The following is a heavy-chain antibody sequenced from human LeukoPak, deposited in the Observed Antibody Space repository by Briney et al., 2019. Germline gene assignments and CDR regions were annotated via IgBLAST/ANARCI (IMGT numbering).Heavy chain of an antibody. D-gene: IGHD5/OR15-5a*01. J-gene: IGHJ4*02. CDR2: IVVGSGNT. V-gene: IGHV1-58*02. CDR3: AADDLSTGF. Sequence: GASVKVSCKASGFIFINSAMQWVRQGRGQRLEWIGWIVVGSGNTNYAQKFQERVTITRDMSTSTAYMELSSLRSEDTAVYYCAADDLSTGFWGQGTLVTVSS. CDR1: GFIFINSA.